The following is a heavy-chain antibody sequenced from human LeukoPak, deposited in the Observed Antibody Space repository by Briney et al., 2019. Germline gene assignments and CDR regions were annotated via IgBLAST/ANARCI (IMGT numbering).Heavy chain of an antibody. CDR3: ATDPTLYYYDSSGSYFDY. V-gene: IGHV3-23*01. Sequence: GGSLRLSCAASGFTFSNYAVSWVRQAPGKGLEWVSSISYIGGSTYYADSVKGRFTISRDNSKNTLYLQMNSLRAEDTAVYYCATDPTLYYYDSSGSYFDYWGQGTLVTVSS. CDR2: ISYIGGST. D-gene: IGHD3-22*01. CDR1: GFTFSNYA. J-gene: IGHJ4*02.